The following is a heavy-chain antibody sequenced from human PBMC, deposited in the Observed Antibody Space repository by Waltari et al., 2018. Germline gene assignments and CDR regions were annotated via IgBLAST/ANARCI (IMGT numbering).Heavy chain of an antibody. CDR3: ARVRGVGLYYYYGMDV. J-gene: IGHJ6*02. Sequence: EVQLVQSGAEVKKPGATVKISCKVSGYTFTDYYMHWVQQAPGKGLEWMGLVDPEDGETRYAEKVQGRVTITADTSTDTAYMELSSLRSEDTAVYYCARVRGVGLYYYYGMDVWGQGTTVTVSS. V-gene: IGHV1-69-2*01. CDR2: VDPEDGET. D-gene: IGHD3-10*01. CDR1: GYTFTDYY.